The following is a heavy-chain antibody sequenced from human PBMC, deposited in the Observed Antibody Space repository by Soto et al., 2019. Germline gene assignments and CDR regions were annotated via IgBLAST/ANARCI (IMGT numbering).Heavy chain of an antibody. J-gene: IGHJ6*02. Sequence: QVQLVESGGGVVQPGRSLRLSCAASGFTFSSYCMHWVRQAPGKGLEWVAVISYDGSNKYYADSVKGRFTISRDNSKNTLYLQMNSLRAEDTAVYYCAKDSERYSRYYYYGMDVWGQGTTVTVSS. V-gene: IGHV3-30*18. CDR2: ISYDGSNK. D-gene: IGHD4-4*01. CDR1: GFTFSSYC. CDR3: AKDSERYSRYYYYGMDV.